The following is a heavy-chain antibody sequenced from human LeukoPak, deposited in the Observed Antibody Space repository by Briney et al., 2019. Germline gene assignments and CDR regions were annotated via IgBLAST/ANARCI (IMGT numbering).Heavy chain of an antibody. V-gene: IGHV3-33*06. J-gene: IGHJ4*02. D-gene: IGHD4-23*01. Sequence: GGSLRLSCAASGFTFSSYGMHWVRQAPGKGLEWVAVIWYDGSNKYYADSVKGRFSISRDNSKNTLYLHMNSLRAEDTAVYYCAKGYGGNRPLDYWGQGTLVTVSS. CDR1: GFTFSSYG. CDR2: IWYDGSNK. CDR3: AKGYGGNRPLDY.